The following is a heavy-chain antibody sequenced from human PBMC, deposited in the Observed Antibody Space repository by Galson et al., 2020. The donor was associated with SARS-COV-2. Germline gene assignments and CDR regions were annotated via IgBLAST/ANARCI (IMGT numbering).Heavy chain of an antibody. D-gene: IGHD3-10*01. CDR1: GSSFTNYW. CDR2: NYHGDSDT. Sequence: GESLKISCKGSGSSFTNYWLGWLRQMPGKGLKWVGINYHGDSDTRYRPSFQGQVTISADKSISTAYLQWSSLKALDTAMYYCARRGFGVGYYGMDVWGQGTTVTVSS. CDR3: ARRGFGVGYYGMDV. V-gene: IGHV5-51*01. J-gene: IGHJ6*02.